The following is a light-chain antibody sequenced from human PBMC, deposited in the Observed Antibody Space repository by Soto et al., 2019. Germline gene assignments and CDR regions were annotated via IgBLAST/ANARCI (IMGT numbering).Light chain of an antibody. CDR2: DVS. Sequence: QSALTQPASVSGSPGQSITISCTGSSSDIGAYNYVSWYQQHAGKAPKLMIFDVSYRPSGVSNRFSGSKSGNTASLTISGLQTEDEADYYCSSYTSTNTDVFGTGTKLTVL. V-gene: IGLV2-14*03. CDR3: SSYTSTNTDV. CDR1: SSDIGAYNY. J-gene: IGLJ1*01.